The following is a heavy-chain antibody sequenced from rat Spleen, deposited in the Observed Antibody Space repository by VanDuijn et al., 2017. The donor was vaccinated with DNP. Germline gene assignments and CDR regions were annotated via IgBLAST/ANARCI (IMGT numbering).Heavy chain of an antibody. CDR1: GFTFSDYY. V-gene: IGHV5-22*01. CDR3: ARPWELGFAY. J-gene: IGHJ3*01. CDR2: ISYDGGST. D-gene: IGHD5-1*01. Sequence: EVQLVESGGGLVQPGRSLKLSCAASGFTFSDYYMAWVRQAPTKGLEWVAYISYDGGSTYYGDSVKGRFTISRDNAKNTLYLQMNSLRSEDMATYYCARPWELGFAYWGQGTLVTVSS.